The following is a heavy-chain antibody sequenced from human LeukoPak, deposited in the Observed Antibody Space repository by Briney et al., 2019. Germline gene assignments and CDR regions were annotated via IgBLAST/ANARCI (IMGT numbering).Heavy chain of an antibody. CDR1: GFTFSNYA. CDR3: AKCVDWVFGSTTCPLGY. V-gene: IGHV3-23*01. D-gene: IGHD6-13*01. CDR2: ISGSGDGT. J-gene: IGHJ4*02. Sequence: GGSLRPSCAASGFTFSNYAMSWVRLAPGKGLEWVSAISGSGDGTFYADSVKGRFTISRDKSKNTLYLQMNSLRAEDTAVYYCAKCVDWVFGSTTCPLGYWGQGTLVTVSS.